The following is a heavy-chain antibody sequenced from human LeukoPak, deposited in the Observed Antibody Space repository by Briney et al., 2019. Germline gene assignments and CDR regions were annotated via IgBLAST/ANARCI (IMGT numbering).Heavy chain of an antibody. Sequence: ASVKVSCKASGYTFTNYDINWVRQATGQGLEWLGWMNPNSGNTGYAQKFQGRVTMTRDTSITTAYMELSSLRSEDTAVYYCARAFDYQGSGYYEKWGQGTLVTVSS. CDR3: ARAFDYQGSGYYEK. V-gene: IGHV1-8*01. CDR1: GYTFTNYD. CDR2: MNPNSGNT. D-gene: IGHD3-10*01. J-gene: IGHJ4*02.